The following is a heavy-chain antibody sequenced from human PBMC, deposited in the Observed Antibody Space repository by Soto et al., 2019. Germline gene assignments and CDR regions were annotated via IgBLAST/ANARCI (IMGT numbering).Heavy chain of an antibody. CDR3: ARQSITMVRGVIPYYFDY. J-gene: IGHJ4*02. CDR2: IIPILGIA. V-gene: IGHV1-69*02. CDR1: GGTFSSYT. Sequence: QVQLVQSGAEVKKPGSSVKVSCKASGGTFSSYTISWVRQAPGQGLEWMGRIIPILGIANYAQKFQGRVTITADKSTSTAYMELSSVRSEDTAVYYCARQSITMVRGVIPYYFDYWGQGTLVTVSS. D-gene: IGHD3-10*01.